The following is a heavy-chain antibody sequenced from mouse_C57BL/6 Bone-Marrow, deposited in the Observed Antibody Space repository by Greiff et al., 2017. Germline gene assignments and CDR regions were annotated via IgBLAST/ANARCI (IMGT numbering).Heavy chain of an antibody. V-gene: IGHV1-69*01. J-gene: IGHJ3*01. Sequence: QVQLQQPGAELVMPGASVKLSCKASGYTFTSYWMHWVKQRPGQGLEWIGEIDPSDSYTNYNQKFKGKSTLTVDKSSSTASMQLSSLTSEDSAVFYCARGSYYSNYRFAYWGQGTLVTVSA. CDR3: ARGSYYSNYRFAY. D-gene: IGHD2-5*01. CDR2: IDPSDSYT. CDR1: GYTFTSYW.